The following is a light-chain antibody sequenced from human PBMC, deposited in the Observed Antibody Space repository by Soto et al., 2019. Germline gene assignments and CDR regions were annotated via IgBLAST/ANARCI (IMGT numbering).Light chain of an antibody. CDR1: ENIAKY. CDR2: GAS. Sequence: DIQMTQSPSSLSASVGDRVTITCRASENIAKYLNWYQQKQGKAPKILIYGASSLQSGVPSRFSGSGSGTDFTLTISSPQPEDFAIYYCQQSFSTHALTFCGGTKVEIK. J-gene: IGKJ4*01. V-gene: IGKV1-39*01. CDR3: QQSFSTHALT.